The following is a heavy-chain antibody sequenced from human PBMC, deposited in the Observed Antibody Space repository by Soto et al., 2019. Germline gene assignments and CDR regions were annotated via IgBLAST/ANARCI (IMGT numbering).Heavy chain of an antibody. Sequence: SETLSLTCAVSGFSISNDFYWGWIRQPPGKGLEWIGSIYHSGNTHYSPSLKSRVTISADTSKKQFFLDLSSVTAADTAIYYCARGLGYCGSTSCFRYYFDYWGQGQLVTVSS. CDR1: GFSISNDFY. V-gene: IGHV4-38-2*01. CDR2: IYHSGNT. J-gene: IGHJ4*02. D-gene: IGHD2-2*01. CDR3: ARGLGYCGSTSCFRYYFDY.